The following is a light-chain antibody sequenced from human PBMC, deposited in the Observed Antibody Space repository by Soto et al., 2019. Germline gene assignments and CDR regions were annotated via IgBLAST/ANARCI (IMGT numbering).Light chain of an antibody. Sequence: DIQMTQSPSFVSASAGDRVTITCRASQGISSWLAWYQQKPWRAHKRLIYAESRLQGGAPLRLSGSGSGTESTLSISSLQPEAVATYYCQQLDSFRVTFGQGTRLEI. V-gene: IGKV1-12*01. CDR2: AES. CDR1: QGISSW. CDR3: QQLDSFRVT. J-gene: IGKJ5*01.